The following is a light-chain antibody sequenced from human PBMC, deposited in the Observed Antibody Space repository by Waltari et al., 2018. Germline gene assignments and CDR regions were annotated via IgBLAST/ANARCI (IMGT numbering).Light chain of an antibody. J-gene: IGLJ3*02. CDR3: AAWDDSLNGWWV. Sequence: QSVLTQPPSVSGTPGQRVTIACSGSSSNVGTNVVNWYQQLPGKAPKLLINRNDLRPSGVPDRFSGSKSGTSASLAISGLQSDDEADYYCAAWDDSLNGWWVFGGGTKVTVL. CDR2: RND. CDR1: SSNVGTNV. V-gene: IGLV1-44*01.